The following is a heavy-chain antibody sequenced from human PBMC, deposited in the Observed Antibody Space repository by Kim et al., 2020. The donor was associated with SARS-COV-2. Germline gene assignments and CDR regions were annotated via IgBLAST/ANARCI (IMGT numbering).Heavy chain of an antibody. CDR3: TKDPSSGGLWTPNGYYGMDV. D-gene: IGHD5-18*01. CDR1: GFTVSSNH. CDR2: IYSGGST. Sequence: GGSLRLSCAASGFTVSSNHMSWVRQAPGKGLEWVSVIYSGGSTYYTDSVKGRFTISRDNSKNTLYLQMNSLRAEDTAVYYCTKDPSSGGLWTPNGYYGMDVWGQGTTVTVSS. V-gene: IGHV3-66*01. J-gene: IGHJ6*02.